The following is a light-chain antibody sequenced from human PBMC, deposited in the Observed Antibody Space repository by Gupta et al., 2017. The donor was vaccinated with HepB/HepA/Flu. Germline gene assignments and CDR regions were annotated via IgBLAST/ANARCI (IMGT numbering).Light chain of an antibody. Sequence: QSALTQPPSASGSPGQSVTISCTGTSSDVGGYNSVYWYQQHPGEAPRLVIYEVTKRPSGVPDRFSGSKSGNTASLTVSGLQAEDEADYYCTSYAGNDRGVFGGGTKLTVL. CDR3: TSYAGNDRGV. CDR2: EVT. CDR1: SSDVGGYNS. J-gene: IGLJ2*01. V-gene: IGLV2-8*01.